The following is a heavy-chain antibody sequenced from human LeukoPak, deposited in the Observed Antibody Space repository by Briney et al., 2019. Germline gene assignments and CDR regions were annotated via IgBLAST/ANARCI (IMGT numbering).Heavy chain of an antibody. V-gene: IGHV4-61*02. D-gene: IGHD3-10*01. Sequence: SQTLSLTCTVSGGSISSGSYYWSWIRQPAGKGLEWIGRIYTGGSTNYNPSLKSRVTISVDTSKNQFSLKLSSVTAADTAVYYCARAYKHPRPLYYYYYGMDVWGQGTTVTVSS. CDR3: ARAYKHPRPLYYYYYGMDV. CDR2: IYTGGST. CDR1: GGSISSGSYY. J-gene: IGHJ6*02.